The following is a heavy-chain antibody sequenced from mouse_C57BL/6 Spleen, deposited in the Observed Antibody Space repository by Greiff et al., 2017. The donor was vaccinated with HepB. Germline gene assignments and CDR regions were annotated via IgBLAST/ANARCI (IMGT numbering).Heavy chain of an antibody. D-gene: IGHD1-1*01. CDR1: GYTFTSYW. V-gene: IGHV1-64*01. CDR2: IHPNSGST. Sequence: QVQLQQSGAELVKPGASVKLSCKASGYTFTSYWMHWVKQRPGQGLEWIGMIHPNSGSTNYNEKFKSKATLTVDKSSSTAYMQLSSLTSEDSAVYYCAREGITTLYFDYWGQGTTLTVSS. CDR3: AREGITTLYFDY. J-gene: IGHJ2*01.